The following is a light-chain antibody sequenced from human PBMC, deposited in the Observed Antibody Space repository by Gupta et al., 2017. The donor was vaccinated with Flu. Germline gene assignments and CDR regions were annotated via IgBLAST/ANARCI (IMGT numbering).Light chain of an antibody. CDR1: QSISNY. J-gene: IGKJ1*01. CDR3: QESYSDPPLWT. CDR2: AAS. V-gene: IGKV1-39*01. Sequence: QSTGSLSASIGDRVTITCRASQSISNYLNWYQQKPGKAPKLLIYAASSLQSGVPSRFSGSGYGTDFTLTISSLQPEDFASYYCQESYSDPPLWTFGQGTEVEIK.